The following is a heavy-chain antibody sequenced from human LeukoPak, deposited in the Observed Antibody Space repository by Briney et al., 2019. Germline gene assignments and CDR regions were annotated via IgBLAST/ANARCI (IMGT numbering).Heavy chain of an antibody. J-gene: IGHJ6*03. V-gene: IGHV3-11*04. CDR1: GFTFSGYY. CDR2: ISSSGSTI. Sequence: GGSLRLSCAASGFTFSGYYMSWIRQAPGKGLEWVSYISSSGSTIYYAHPVKGRFTISRDNAKNSLYLQMNSLRAEDTAVYYCARDPVEMATIGDYYYMDVWGKGTTVTVSS. CDR3: ARDPVEMATIGDYYYMDV. D-gene: IGHD5-24*01.